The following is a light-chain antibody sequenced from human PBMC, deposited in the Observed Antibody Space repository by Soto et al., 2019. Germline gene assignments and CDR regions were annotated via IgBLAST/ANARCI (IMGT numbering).Light chain of an antibody. V-gene: IGKV1-5*03. J-gene: IGKJ2*01. Sequence: DIQMTQSPSTLSASVGDRVTLICRASQSIGYWLAWYQQKPGKAPKVLIHKASSLASGVPSRFSGSGSGTQFTLTISSLQPDDFAIYYCQQYNSYFYTFGQGTKLEI. CDR2: KAS. CDR3: QQYNSYFYT. CDR1: QSIGYW.